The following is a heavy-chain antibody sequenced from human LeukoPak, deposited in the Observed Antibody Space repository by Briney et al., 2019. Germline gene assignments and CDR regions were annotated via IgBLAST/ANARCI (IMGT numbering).Heavy chain of an antibody. V-gene: IGHV3-49*04. CDR2: IRSKAYGGTT. D-gene: IGHD1-26*01. Sequence: GGSLRLSCAASGFTFSDHYMDWVRQAPGKGLEWVGFIRSKAYGGTTEYAASVKGRFTISRDDSKSIAYLQMNSLKTEDTAVYYCTRDVSGSYLPYYFDYWGQGTLVTVSS. CDR1: GFTFSDHY. CDR3: TRDVSGSYLPYYFDY. J-gene: IGHJ4*02.